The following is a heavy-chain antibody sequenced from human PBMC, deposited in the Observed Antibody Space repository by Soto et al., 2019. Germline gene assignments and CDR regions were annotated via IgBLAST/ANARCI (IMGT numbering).Heavy chain of an antibody. V-gene: IGHV1-46*03. CDR3: AIRDCYNSNCFSNWFDP. CDR2: INTRSGDT. J-gene: IGHJ5*02. CDR1: GYTFTDYF. D-gene: IGHD6-13*01. Sequence: QVHLVQSGAEVRMPGASVKVSCKASGYTFTDYFMHWVRQAPGQGLEWMGIINTRSGDTGYAQKFQGRVIMTTDTSTSTVYMELSGLTSEDTAIYYFAIRDCYNSNCFSNWFDPWGQGTLVTFSS.